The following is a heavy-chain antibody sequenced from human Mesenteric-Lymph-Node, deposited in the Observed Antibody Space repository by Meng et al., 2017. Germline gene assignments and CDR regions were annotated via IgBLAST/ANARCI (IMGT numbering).Heavy chain of an antibody. D-gene: IGHD3-10*01. CDR2: ISSSGSHI. J-gene: IGHJ6*02. CDR3: ARDYGSGSYPLYYYYGMDV. Sequence: GESLKISCAASGFTFSTSTMIWVRQAPGRGLEWLSSISSSGSHIYSLNSVRGRFTISRDNAKNSLYLQMDSLRAEDTAVYYCARDYGSGSYPLYYYYGMDVWGQGTTVTVSS. V-gene: IGHV3-21*04. CDR1: GFTFSTST.